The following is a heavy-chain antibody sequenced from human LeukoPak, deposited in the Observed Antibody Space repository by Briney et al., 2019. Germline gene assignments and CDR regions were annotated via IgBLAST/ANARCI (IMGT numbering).Heavy chain of an antibody. CDR2: ISYDGSNK. CDR1: GFTFSSYA. D-gene: IGHD3-9*01. CDR3: ARDRGDILTGYCDY. J-gene: IGHJ4*02. V-gene: IGHV3-30-3*01. Sequence: GGSLRLSCAASGFTFSSYAMPWVRQAPGKGLEWVAVISYDGSNKYYADSVKGRFTISRDNSKNTLYLQMNSLRAEDTAVYYCARDRGDILTGYCDYWGQGTLVTVSS.